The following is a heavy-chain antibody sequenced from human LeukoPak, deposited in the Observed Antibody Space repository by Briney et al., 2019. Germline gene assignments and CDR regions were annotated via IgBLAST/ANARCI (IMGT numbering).Heavy chain of an antibody. CDR3: ARDIYDSSGYLYFDF. J-gene: IGHJ2*01. Sequence: PGGSLRLSCAASGFTFSSYEMNWVRQAPGKGLEWVSYISSSGSTIYYADSVKGRFTISRDNAKNSLYLQMNSLRAEDTAVYYCARDIYDSSGYLYFDFWGRGTLVTVSS. D-gene: IGHD3-22*01. CDR2: ISSSGSTI. V-gene: IGHV3-48*03. CDR1: GFTFSSYE.